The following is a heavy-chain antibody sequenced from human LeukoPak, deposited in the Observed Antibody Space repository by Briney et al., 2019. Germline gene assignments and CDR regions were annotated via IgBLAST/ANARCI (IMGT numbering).Heavy chain of an antibody. CDR1: GFTVRDET. Sequence: PGGSLRLSCAASGFTVRDETMNWVRQAPGKGLEWVSLIYSGGSTYYADSVRGRFIISRITSKNTVHLQINSLRTEDTAVYYCARGDGSPNWYFDLWGRGTLFTVSS. CDR2: IYSGGST. V-gene: IGHV3-53*04. D-gene: IGHD5-24*01. J-gene: IGHJ2*01. CDR3: ARGDGSPNWYFDL.